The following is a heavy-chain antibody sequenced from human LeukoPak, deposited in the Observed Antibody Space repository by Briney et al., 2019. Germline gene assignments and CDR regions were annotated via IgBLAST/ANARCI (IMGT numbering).Heavy chain of an antibody. CDR3: ARDYYDSSGYYGAFDI. D-gene: IGHD3-22*01. CDR2: ISSSGSTI. Sequence: GGSLRLSCAASGFTFSDYYMSWIRQAPGKGLEWVSYISSSGSTIYYADSVKGRFTISRDNAKNSLYLQMNSLRAEDTALYYCARDYYDSSGYYGAFDIWGQGTMVTVSS. J-gene: IGHJ3*02. V-gene: IGHV3-11*01. CDR1: GFTFSDYY.